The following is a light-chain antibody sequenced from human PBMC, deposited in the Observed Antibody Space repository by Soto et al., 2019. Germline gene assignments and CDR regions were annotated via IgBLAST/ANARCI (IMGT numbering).Light chain of an antibody. CDR1: QSISNY. CDR2: AAS. CDR3: QKYNNAPRMN. Sequence: DIQMTQSPSSLSASVGDRVTITCRASQSISNYLAWHQQKPGKVPKLLIYAASTLQSGVPSRFSGSGSGSDFNLTISSQQPEDVARYDCQKYNNAPRMNVGQGTRLEIK. V-gene: IGKV1-27*01. J-gene: IGKJ5*01.